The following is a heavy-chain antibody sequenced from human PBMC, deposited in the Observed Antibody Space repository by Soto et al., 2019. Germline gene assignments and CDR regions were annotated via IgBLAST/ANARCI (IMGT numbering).Heavy chain of an antibody. CDR2: VNPNNGDT. Sequence: QVQLVQSGAELKKPGASVKVSCKASGYTFSHYDMNWVRQATGQGPEWIGWVNPNNGDTGYAQKFQGRVTLTTDISTTTAYMELTSLRSEDTAIYYCANVSRKGSAIDFDYWGQGTLITVSS. J-gene: IGHJ4*02. CDR1: GYTFSHYD. CDR3: ANVSRKGSAIDFDY. V-gene: IGHV1-8*01. D-gene: IGHD3-10*01.